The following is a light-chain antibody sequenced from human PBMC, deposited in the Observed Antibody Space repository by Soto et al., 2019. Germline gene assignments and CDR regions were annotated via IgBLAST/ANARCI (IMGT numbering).Light chain of an antibody. V-gene: IGKV4-1*01. CDR2: WAS. Sequence: DIVMTQSPDSLAVSLGERATINCKSSQSVLYSSNNKNYLAWYQQKPGQPPKLLIYWASTRESGVPDRFSGSGSGTDFTLTISSLQAEDVAVYYFQQYYSTFTFGPGTKVDIK. J-gene: IGKJ3*01. CDR3: QQYYSTFT. CDR1: QSVLYSSNNKNY.